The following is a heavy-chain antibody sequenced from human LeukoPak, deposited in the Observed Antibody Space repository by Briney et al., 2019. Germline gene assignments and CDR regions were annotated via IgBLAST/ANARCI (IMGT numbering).Heavy chain of an antibody. V-gene: IGHV5-51*01. CDR3: ARQNCSSTSCYGWFDP. CDR1: GYSFTSYL. J-gene: IGHJ5*02. Sequence: GESLKISCKGSGYSFTSYLIGLVRQIPGEGLEWVGIIYPGDSDTRYSPSFQGQVTISADKSISTAYLQWSSLKASDTAMYYCARQNCSSTSCYGWFDPWGQGTLVTVSS. D-gene: IGHD2-2*01. CDR2: IYPGDSDT.